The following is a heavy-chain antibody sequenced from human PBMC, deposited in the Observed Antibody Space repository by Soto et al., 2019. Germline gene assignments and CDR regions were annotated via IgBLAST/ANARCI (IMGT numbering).Heavy chain of an antibody. D-gene: IGHD4-17*01. CDR2: ISSSSSYI. CDR3: ARERSVTVTTDY. V-gene: IGHV3-21*01. CDR1: GFTFSSYS. J-gene: IGHJ4*02. Sequence: GSLRLSCAASGFTFSSYSMNWVRQAPGKGLEWVSSISSSSSYIYYADSVKGRFTISRDNAKNSLYLQMNSLRAEDTAVYYCARERSVTVTTDYWGQGTLVTVSS.